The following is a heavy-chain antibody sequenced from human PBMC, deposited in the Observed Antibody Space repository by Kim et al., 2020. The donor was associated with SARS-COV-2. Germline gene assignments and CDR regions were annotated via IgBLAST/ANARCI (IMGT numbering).Heavy chain of an antibody. V-gene: IGHV3-74*03. Sequence: GGSLRLSCAASGFTFSTYWMHWVRLVPGKGLMWVSRINNDGKIITYADSVKGRFTISRDNAKNMLYLQMNSLRAEDTGVYFCARGTGDGCWGQGPLVTVS. CDR2: INNDGKII. D-gene: IGHD7-27*01. CDR1: GFTFSTYW. J-gene: IGHJ4*02. CDR3: ARGTGDGC.